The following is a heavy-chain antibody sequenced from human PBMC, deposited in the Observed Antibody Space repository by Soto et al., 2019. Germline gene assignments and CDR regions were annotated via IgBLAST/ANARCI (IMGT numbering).Heavy chain of an antibody. J-gene: IGHJ6*02. CDR1: GFTFSDNA. Sequence: EVQLLESGGGLVQPGGSLRLSCGASGFTFSDNAMTWVRQAPGKGLEWVSSISDDGDSTYYADSVKGRFTISRDNSKNPLFLQKSSLGAEDTAVYYCAKSLSTAVNYGLDVWGQGTSVTVSS. CDR3: AKSLSTAVNYGLDV. CDR2: ISDDGDST. D-gene: IGHD2-2*01. V-gene: IGHV3-23*01.